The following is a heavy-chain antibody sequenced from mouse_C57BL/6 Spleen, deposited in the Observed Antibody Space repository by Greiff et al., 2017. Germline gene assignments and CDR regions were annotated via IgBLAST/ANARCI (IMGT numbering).Heavy chain of an antibody. CDR2: ISYDGSN. J-gene: IGHJ2*01. Sequence: ESGPGLVKPSQSLSLTCSVTGYSITSGYYWNWIRQFPGNKLEWMGYISYDGSNNYNPSLKNRISITRDTSKNQFFLKLNSVTTEDTATYYCARDDGYYGAHYFDYWGQGTTLTVSS. V-gene: IGHV3-6*01. CDR1: GYSITSGYY. CDR3: ARDDGYYGAHYFDY. D-gene: IGHD2-3*01.